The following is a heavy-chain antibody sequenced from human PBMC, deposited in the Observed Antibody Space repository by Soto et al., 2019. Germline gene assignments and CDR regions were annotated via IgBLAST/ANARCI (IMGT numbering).Heavy chain of an antibody. CDR2: ISAYNGNT. CDR1: GYTFFNYG. CDR3: ARRSSSSSWFDP. Sequence: QVQLVQSGTEVKKPGASVKVSCKTSGYTFFNYGISWVRQAPGQGLEWMGWISAYNGNTNYAQNLQGRVTMTTDTSTKTAYMGLRSLRSDDTAVYYCARRSSSSSWFDPWGQGTLVTVSS. J-gene: IGHJ5*02. V-gene: IGHV1-18*01. D-gene: IGHD6-6*01.